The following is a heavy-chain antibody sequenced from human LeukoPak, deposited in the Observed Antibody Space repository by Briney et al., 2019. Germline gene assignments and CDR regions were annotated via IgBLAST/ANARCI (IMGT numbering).Heavy chain of an antibody. D-gene: IGHD2-2*01. V-gene: IGHV4-4*02. CDR1: GGSISSSNW. Sequence: SETLSLTCAVSGGSISSSNWWSWVRPPPGKGLEWIGEIYHSGSTNYNPSLKSRVTISVDKSKNQFSLKLSSVTAADTAVYYCARARTVSVPAPSGNRYGMDVWGQGTTATVSS. CDR3: ARARTVSVPAPSGNRYGMDV. CDR2: IYHSGST. J-gene: IGHJ6*02.